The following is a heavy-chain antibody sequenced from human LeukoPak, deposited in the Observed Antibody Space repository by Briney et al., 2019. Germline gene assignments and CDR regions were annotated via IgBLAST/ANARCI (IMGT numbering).Heavy chain of an antibody. V-gene: IGHV1-18*01. J-gene: IGHJ4*02. CDR1: GYTFSSYG. CDR2: ISAYNGNT. CDR3: ATSLAAAGACNY. Sequence: ASEKVSCKASGYTFSSYGISWVRQAPGQGLEWMGWISAYNGNTNYAQKLQGRVTMTTDTSTSTAYMELRSLRSDDTAVYYCATSLAAAGACNYWGQGTLVTVSS. D-gene: IGHD6-13*01.